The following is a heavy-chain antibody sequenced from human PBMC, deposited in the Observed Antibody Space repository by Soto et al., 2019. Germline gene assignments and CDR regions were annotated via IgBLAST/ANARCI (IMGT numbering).Heavy chain of an antibody. Sequence: PSETLSLTCAVYGGSFSGYYWSWIRQPPGKGLEWIGEINHSGSTNYNPSLKSRVTISVDTSKNQFSLKLSSVTAADTAVYYCAREGGYSYGYLLLGYYFDYWGQGTLVTVSS. J-gene: IGHJ4*02. V-gene: IGHV4-34*01. CDR1: GGSFSGYY. D-gene: IGHD5-18*01. CDR3: AREGGYSYGYLLLGYYFDY. CDR2: INHSGST.